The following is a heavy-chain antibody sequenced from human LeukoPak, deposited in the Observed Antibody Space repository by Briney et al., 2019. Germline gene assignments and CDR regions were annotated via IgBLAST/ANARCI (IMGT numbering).Heavy chain of an antibody. CDR2: IYFSGST. Sequence: PSETLSLTCTVSGDPIRSSSYYWGWVRQSPGKGLEWIGAIYFSGSTYHNPSLKSRVTLSVDTSKNQFSLKLSSVTAADTAVYYCAREEDTSFGYWGQGTLVTVSS. J-gene: IGHJ4*02. V-gene: IGHV4-39*07. CDR3: AREEDTSFGY. CDR1: GDPIRSSSYY.